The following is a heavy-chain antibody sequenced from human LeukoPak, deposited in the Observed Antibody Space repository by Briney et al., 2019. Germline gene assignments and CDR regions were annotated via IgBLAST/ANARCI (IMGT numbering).Heavy chain of an antibody. D-gene: IGHD3-10*01. Sequence: SETLSLTCTVSGGSISSTSYYWGWIRQPPGKGLEWIGNIFYRGSTYYNPSLKSRVTISVDTSNNQFSLRLSSVTAADTAVYYCAILGTGGSWGQGTLVTVSS. V-gene: IGHV4-39*01. J-gene: IGHJ5*02. CDR1: GGSISSTSYY. CDR2: IFYRGST. CDR3: AILGTGGS.